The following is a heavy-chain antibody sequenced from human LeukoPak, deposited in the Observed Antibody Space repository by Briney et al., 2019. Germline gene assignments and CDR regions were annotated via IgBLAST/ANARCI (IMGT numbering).Heavy chain of an antibody. D-gene: IGHD3-3*01. CDR3: TRRSRFLEWSDVFDI. J-gene: IGHJ3*02. CDR1: GYTFTDYY. CDR2: VDTEDGKT. Sequence: GASVKVSCKASGYTFTDYYIHWVRQAPGKGLEWVGRVDTEDGKTKYAEKFQGRVTITADTSRDTAYLELSSLRSDDAAVYYCTRRSRFLEWSDVFDIWGQGTMVTVSS. V-gene: IGHV1-69-2*01.